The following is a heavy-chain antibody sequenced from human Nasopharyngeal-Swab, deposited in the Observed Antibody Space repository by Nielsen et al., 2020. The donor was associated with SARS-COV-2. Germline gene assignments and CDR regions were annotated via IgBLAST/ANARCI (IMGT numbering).Heavy chain of an antibody. CDR1: GFTVSSNY. CDR3: ARGYSGSYYEYFQH. CDR2: IYTGGST. J-gene: IGHJ1*01. Sequence: GESLKISCAASGFTVSSNYMNWVRQAPGKGLEWVSVIYTGGSTYYADSVKGRFTISRDNSKNTLYLQMNSLRAEDTAVYYCARGYSGSYYEYFQHWGQGTLVTVSS. D-gene: IGHD1-26*01. V-gene: IGHV3-66*02.